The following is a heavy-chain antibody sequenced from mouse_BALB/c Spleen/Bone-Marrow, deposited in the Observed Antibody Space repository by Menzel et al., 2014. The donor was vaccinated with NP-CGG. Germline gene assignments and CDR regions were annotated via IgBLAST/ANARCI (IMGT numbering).Heavy chain of an antibody. J-gene: IGHJ4*01. Sequence: EVKVVESGGGLVQPGGSLRLSCATSGFTFSDYYISWVRQPPGKALEWLGFISNKAYGDTTEYSTSVKGRFTISRDNSQSILYLQMNTLRAEDSGAYYCAADIGYDSDGAGTMDYWGQGTSVTVSS. CDR2: ISNKAYGDTT. V-gene: IGHV7-3*02. CDR1: GFTFSDYY. D-gene: IGHD2-3*01. CDR3: AADIGYDSDGAGTMDY.